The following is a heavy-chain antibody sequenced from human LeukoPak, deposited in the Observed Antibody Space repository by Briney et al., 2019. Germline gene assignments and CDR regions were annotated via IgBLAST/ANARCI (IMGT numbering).Heavy chain of an antibody. V-gene: IGHV1-18*04. D-gene: IGHD3-10*01. J-gene: IGHJ6*04. Sequence: ASVKVSCKASGYTFTSYGISWVRQAPGQGLEWMGSISAYNGNTNYAQKLQGRVTMTTDTFTSTAYMELRSLRSDDTAVYYCAVSITMAYYYGMDVWGKGTTVTVSS. CDR3: AVSITMAYYYGMDV. CDR1: GYTFTSYG. CDR2: ISAYNGNT.